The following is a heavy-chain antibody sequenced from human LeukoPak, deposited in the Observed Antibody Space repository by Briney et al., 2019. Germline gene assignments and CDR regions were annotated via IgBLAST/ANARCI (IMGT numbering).Heavy chain of an antibody. Sequence: SETLSLTCTVSGGSISSSSYYWGWIRQPPGKGLEWIGSIYYSGSTYYNPSLKSRVTISVDTSKNHFSLKLTSVTAADTAVYYCATVGELLPYFDYWGQGTLVTVSS. CDR2: IYYSGST. CDR1: GGSISSSSYY. CDR3: ATVGELLPYFDY. J-gene: IGHJ4*02. V-gene: IGHV4-39*07. D-gene: IGHD1-26*01.